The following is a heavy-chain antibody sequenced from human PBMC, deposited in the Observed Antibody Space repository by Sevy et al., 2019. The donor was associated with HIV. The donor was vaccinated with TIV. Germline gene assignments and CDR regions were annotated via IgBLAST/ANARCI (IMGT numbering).Heavy chain of an antibody. CDR1: GFTFTTYT. Sequence: GGSLRLSCAASGFTFTTYTMNWVRQAPGKGLEWVTSITSSSNYIYCADSVKGRFTISRDNAKDSVYLQMNSLRAEDTAVYYCVRPYGSGSWEAFDVWGQGTMVTVSS. CDR2: ITSSSNYI. V-gene: IGHV3-21*01. J-gene: IGHJ3*01. CDR3: VRPYGSGSWEAFDV. D-gene: IGHD3-10*01.